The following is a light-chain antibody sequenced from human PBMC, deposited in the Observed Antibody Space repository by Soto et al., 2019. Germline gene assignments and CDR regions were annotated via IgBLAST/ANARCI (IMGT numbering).Light chain of an antibody. CDR3: SSYAGTNRV. CDR2: EVT. V-gene: IGLV2-8*01. Sequence: QLVLTQPPSASGSPGQSVTISCTGTSSDVGANNYVSWYQQHPGKAPKLMIYEVTKRPSGVPDRFSGSKSGNTASLTVSGLQAEDEADYYCSSYAGTNRVFGTGTKLTVL. J-gene: IGLJ1*01. CDR1: SSDVGANNY.